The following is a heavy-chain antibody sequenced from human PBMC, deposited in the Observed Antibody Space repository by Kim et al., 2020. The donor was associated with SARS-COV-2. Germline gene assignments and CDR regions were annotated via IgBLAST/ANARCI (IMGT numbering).Heavy chain of an antibody. Sequence: TKYSQKFQGRVTITRDTSASTAYMELSSLRSEDTAVYYCARYSSSWSLTAWGQGTLVTVSS. J-gene: IGHJ5*02. CDR3: ARYSSSWSLTA. D-gene: IGHD6-13*01. V-gene: IGHV1-3*01. CDR2: T.